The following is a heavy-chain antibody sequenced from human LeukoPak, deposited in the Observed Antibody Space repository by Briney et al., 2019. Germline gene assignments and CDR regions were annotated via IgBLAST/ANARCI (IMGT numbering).Heavy chain of an antibody. J-gene: IGHJ6*03. CDR2: INPNSGGT. Sequence: ASVKVSCKASGYTFTGYYMHWVRQAPGQGLEWMGWINPNSGGTNYAQKFQGRVTMTRDTSISTAYMELSRLRSDDTAVYYCARDLGFRLGLRVTYHYYMDVWGKGTTVTISS. CDR3: ARDLGFRLGLRVTYHYYMDV. D-gene: IGHD6-19*01. CDR1: GYTFTGYY. V-gene: IGHV1-2*02.